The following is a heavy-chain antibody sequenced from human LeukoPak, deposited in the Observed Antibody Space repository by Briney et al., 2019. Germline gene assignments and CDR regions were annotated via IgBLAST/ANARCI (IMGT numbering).Heavy chain of an antibody. J-gene: IGHJ4*02. Sequence: GESLRLSCAASGFRFSNYGMHWVRQAPGKGLEWVAMIQYDGANKYHADSVKGRFTISRDNSKNTLYLQMNSLRAEDTAVYYCAKVRYYDILTGYPETYYFDYWGQGTLVTVSS. CDR1: GFRFSNYG. V-gene: IGHV3-30*02. CDR2: IQYDGANK. D-gene: IGHD3-9*01. CDR3: AKVRYYDILTGYPETYYFDY.